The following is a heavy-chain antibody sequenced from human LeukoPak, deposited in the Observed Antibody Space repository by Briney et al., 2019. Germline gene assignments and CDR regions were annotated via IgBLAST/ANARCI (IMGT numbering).Heavy chain of an antibody. J-gene: IGHJ4*02. CDR2: ISSSSSYR. Sequence: YPGGSLRLSCAASGFTFSSYSMNWVRQAPGKGLEWVSSISSSSSYRYYADSVKGRFTISRDNAKNSLYLQMNSLRAEDTAVYYCARDHQGLGESIDYWGQGTLVTVSS. CDR1: GFTFSSYS. D-gene: IGHD3-10*01. CDR3: ARDHQGLGESIDY. V-gene: IGHV3-21*01.